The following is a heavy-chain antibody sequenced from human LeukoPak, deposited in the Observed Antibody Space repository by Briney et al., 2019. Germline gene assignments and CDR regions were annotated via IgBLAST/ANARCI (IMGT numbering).Heavy chain of an antibody. Sequence: PGGSLRLSCAASGFTLSSYWMSWVRQAPGKGLEWVANIKEDGSEKYYVDSVKGRFTISRDNAKNSLYLQMNSLRAEDTAVYYCARDWGYYYYYGMDVWGQGTTVTVSS. CDR2: IKEDGSEK. CDR3: ARDWGYYYYYGMDV. V-gene: IGHV3-7*01. J-gene: IGHJ6*02. CDR1: GFTLSSYW. D-gene: IGHD3-16*01.